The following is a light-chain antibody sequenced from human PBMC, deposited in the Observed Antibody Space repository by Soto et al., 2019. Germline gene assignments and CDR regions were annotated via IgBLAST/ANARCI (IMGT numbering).Light chain of an antibody. V-gene: IGKV1-5*03. CDR3: QQYKSFSLT. J-gene: IGKJ4*01. Sequence: DIQMTQSPSTLSASVGDRVTITCRASQTINNWLAWYQQKPGKAPKLLIYKTSNLESGVPSRFSGSGSGTEFSLTINSLQPDEFATYYCQQYKSFSLTFGGGTRVEVK. CDR1: QTINNW. CDR2: KTS.